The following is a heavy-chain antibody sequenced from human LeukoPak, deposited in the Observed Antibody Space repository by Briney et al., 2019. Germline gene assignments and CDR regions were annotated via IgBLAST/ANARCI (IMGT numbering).Heavy chain of an antibody. CDR2: ISAYNGNT. Sequence: ASVKVSCKASGGTFSSYAISWVRQAPGQGLEWMGWISAYNGNTNYAQKLQGRVTMTTDTSTSTAYMELRSLRSDDTAVYYCARDGREAYDFWSGYQYYFDYWGQGTLVTVSS. CDR3: ARDGREAYDFWSGYQYYFDY. CDR1: GGTFSSYA. D-gene: IGHD3-3*01. J-gene: IGHJ4*02. V-gene: IGHV1-18*01.